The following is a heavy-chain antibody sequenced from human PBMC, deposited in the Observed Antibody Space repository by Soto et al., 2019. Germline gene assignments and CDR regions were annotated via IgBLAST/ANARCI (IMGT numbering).Heavy chain of an antibody. V-gene: IGHV4-59*01. Sequence: QVKLQETGPGLVKPSETLSLTCTVSGGSISGYYWSWIRQPPGKGLEWIDYIYYNGSTNYNPSLKSRVTISVDTSKNQFSLKLSSVTAADTAVYYCARLTDCGGDCPLFDYWGQGTLVIVSS. CDR2: IYYNGST. CDR1: GGSISGYY. CDR3: ARLTDCGGDCPLFDY. D-gene: IGHD2-21*02. J-gene: IGHJ4*02.